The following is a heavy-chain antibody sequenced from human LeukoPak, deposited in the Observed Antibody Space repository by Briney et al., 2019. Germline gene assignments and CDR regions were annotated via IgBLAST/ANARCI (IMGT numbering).Heavy chain of an antibody. CDR3: AREINGQKLYYYYYYMDV. D-gene: IGHD2-8*01. Sequence: SETLSLTCAVYGGSFSGYYWSWIRQPPGKGLEWIGEINHSGSTNYNPSLKSRVTISVDTSKNQFSLKLSSVTAADTAVYYCAREINGQKLYYYYYYMDVWGKGTTVTVSS. CDR2: INHSGST. V-gene: IGHV4-34*01. J-gene: IGHJ6*03. CDR1: GGSFSGYY.